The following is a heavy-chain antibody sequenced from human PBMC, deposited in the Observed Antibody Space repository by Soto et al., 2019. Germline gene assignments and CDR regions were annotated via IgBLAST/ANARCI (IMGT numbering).Heavy chain of an antibody. Sequence: GESLKISCKGSGYSFTSYWIGWVRQMPGKGLEWMGIIYPGDSDTRYSPSFQGQVTISADKSISTAYLQWSSLKASDTAMYYCARQGLEDRPGWYYYYGMDVWGQGTTVTVSS. V-gene: IGHV5-51*01. CDR1: GYSFTSYW. J-gene: IGHJ6*02. CDR3: ARQGLEDRPGWYYYYGMDV. CDR2: IYPGDSDT.